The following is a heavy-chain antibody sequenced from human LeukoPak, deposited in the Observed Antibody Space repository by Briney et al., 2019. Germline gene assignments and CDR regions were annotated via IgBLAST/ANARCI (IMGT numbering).Heavy chain of an antibody. J-gene: IGHJ4*02. V-gene: IGHV4-34*01. CDR3: ARGRKGYCSSTSCPRGREIDY. CDR1: GGSFSGYY. D-gene: IGHD2-2*01. Sequence: SETLSLTCAVCGGSFSGYYWSWIRQPPGKGLERIGEINHSGSTNYNPSLKSRVTISVDTSKNQFSLKLSSVTAADTAVYYRARGRKGYCSSTSCPRGREIDYWGQGTLVTVSS. CDR2: INHSGST.